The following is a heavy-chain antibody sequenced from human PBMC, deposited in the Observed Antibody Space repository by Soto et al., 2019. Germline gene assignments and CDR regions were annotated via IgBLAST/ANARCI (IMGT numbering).Heavy chain of an antibody. V-gene: IGHV3-74*01. CDR3: VRDDIGVGLDH. J-gene: IGHJ4*02. CDR1: GFTFSYYW. Sequence: EVQLVESGGGLVQPGGSLRLSCAASGFTFSYYWMHWVRQTPGMGLVWVSHINIDGSDTTYADSVRGRFTISRDNAKNTLYLQRNSLRAEDTAVYYCVRDDIGVGLDHWVLGTPVTVSS. D-gene: IGHD1-26*01. CDR2: INIDGSDT.